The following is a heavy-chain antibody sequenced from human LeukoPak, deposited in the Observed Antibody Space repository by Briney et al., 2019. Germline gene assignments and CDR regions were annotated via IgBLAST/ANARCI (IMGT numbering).Heavy chain of an antibody. Sequence: GGSLRLSCEASGFTFNTHAMSWVRQAPGKGLEWVASITSSGRTPYYTDSVKGRFTISRDNSKNTLYLQMNSLRGEDTAVYYCAKDRPNFYETSGSYYKIKGDFWGQGSLVTVSS. CDR3: AKDRPNFYETSGSYYKIKGDF. J-gene: IGHJ4*02. V-gene: IGHV3-23*01. D-gene: IGHD3-10*01. CDR2: ITSSGRTP. CDR1: GFTFNTHA.